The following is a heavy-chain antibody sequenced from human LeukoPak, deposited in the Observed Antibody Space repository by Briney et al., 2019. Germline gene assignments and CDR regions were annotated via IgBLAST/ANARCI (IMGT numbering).Heavy chain of an antibody. CDR2: IYNSGSS. CDR3: ARHLTYCGGDCFFDY. Sequence: PSETLSLTCTVSGGSISNSYWSWIRQPPGKGLEWIGYIYNSGSSNYNPSLKSRVTISVDTSKNQFSLKLSSVTAADTAVFYCARHLTYCGGDCFFDYWGQGTQVTASS. D-gene: IGHD2-21*02. J-gene: IGHJ4*02. V-gene: IGHV4-59*08. CDR1: GGSISNSY.